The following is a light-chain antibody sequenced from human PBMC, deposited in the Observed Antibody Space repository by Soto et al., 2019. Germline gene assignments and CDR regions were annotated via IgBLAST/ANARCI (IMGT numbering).Light chain of an antibody. Sequence: DIQMTQSPSSLSASVGDSVTITCWTSQHVDRYLSWYQQIPGRAPKLLIYSASSLVSGVPPRFRGSASGTEFTLSISSLQREDFATYFCQQSSNIPWTFGQGTKVEMK. CDR1: QHVDRY. CDR2: SAS. J-gene: IGKJ1*01. CDR3: QQSSNIPWT. V-gene: IGKV1-39*01.